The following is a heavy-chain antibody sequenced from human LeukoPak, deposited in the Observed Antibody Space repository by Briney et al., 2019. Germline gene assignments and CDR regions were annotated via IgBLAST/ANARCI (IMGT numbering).Heavy chain of an antibody. CDR2: IYYSGST. V-gene: IGHV4-30-4*01. CDR1: GGSISSGDYY. CDR3: ARGGYYYDSSGYYEGTFDP. J-gene: IGHJ5*02. Sequence: SETLSLTCTVSGGSISSGDYYWSWIRQPPGKGLEWIGYIYYSGSTYYNPSLKSRVTISVDTSKNQFSLKLSSVTAADMAVYYCARGGYYYDSSGYYEGTFDPWGQGTLVTVSS. D-gene: IGHD3-22*01.